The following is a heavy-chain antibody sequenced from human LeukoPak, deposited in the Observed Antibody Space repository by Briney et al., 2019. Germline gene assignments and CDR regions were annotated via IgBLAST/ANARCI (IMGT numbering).Heavy chain of an antibody. CDR3: ARFPIVVVPAATSVYYYYGMDV. D-gene: IGHD2-2*01. V-gene: IGHV4-59*01. J-gene: IGHJ6*02. CDR2: IYYSGST. Sequence: SETLSLTCTVSGGSISSYYWSWIRQPPGKGLEWIGYIYYSGSTNYNPSLKSRVTISVDTSKNQFSLKLSSVTAADTAVYYCARFPIVVVPAATSVYYYYGMDVWGQGTTVTVSS. CDR1: GGSISSYY.